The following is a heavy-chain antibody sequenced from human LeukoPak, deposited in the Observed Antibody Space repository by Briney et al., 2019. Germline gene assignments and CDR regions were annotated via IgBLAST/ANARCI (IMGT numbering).Heavy chain of an antibody. CDR1: GFTFSDYY. V-gene: IGHV3-11*01. CDR2: ISSSGSTI. CDR3: ARDAYYYDSSGSYGG. D-gene: IGHD3-22*01. Sequence: GGSLRLSCAASGFTFSDYYMSWIRQAPGKGLEWVSYISSSGSTIRYADSVKGRFTISRDNAKNSLYLQMNSLRAEDTAVYYCARDAYYYDSSGSYGGWGQGTLVTVSS. J-gene: IGHJ4*02.